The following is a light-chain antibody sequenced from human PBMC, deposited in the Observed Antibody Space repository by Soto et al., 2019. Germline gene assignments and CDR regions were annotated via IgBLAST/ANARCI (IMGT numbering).Light chain of an antibody. CDR2: DVS. J-gene: IGLJ2*01. Sequence: QSVLTQPASVSGSPGQSITISCTGTSSDVGGYNYVSWYQQHPGKAPKLMIYDVSNRPLGVSNRFSGSKSGNTASLTISGLQAEDEADYYCSSYTSSSTLVVFGGGTPLTVL. CDR1: SSDVGGYNY. V-gene: IGLV2-14*03. CDR3: SSYTSSSTLVV.